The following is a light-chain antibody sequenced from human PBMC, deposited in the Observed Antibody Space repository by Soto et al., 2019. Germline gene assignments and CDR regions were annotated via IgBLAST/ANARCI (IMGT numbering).Light chain of an antibody. Sequence: QSALTQPRSVSGSPGQSVTISCTGASGDVVSWYQQHPGKAHKVIIYYVSHRPSGVPDRFSGSRSGNTASLTISGLQADDEADYYCCSSAGGFSWVFGGGTKLTVL. CDR3: CSSAGGFSWV. V-gene: IGLV2-11*01. CDR1: SGDV. CDR2: YVS. J-gene: IGLJ3*02.